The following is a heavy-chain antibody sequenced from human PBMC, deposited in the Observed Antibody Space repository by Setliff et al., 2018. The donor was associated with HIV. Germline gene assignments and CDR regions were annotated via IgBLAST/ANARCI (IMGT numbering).Heavy chain of an antibody. D-gene: IGHD3-22*01. CDR3: ARVRGDDYSGHIDH. J-gene: IGHJ4*02. Sequence: SETLSLTCTVSGASISSGGFYWNWIRQRPGKGLEWIGHIHYSGNTYYNPSLKSRLSISLVTSTNHFSLKLMSMTAADTSVYYCARVRGDDYSGHIDHWGRGTLVTVSS. CDR2: IHYSGNT. V-gene: IGHV4-31*03. CDR1: GASISSGGFY.